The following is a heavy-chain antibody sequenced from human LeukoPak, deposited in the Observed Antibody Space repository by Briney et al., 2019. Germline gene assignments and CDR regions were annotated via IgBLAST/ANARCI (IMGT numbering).Heavy chain of an antibody. CDR3: ARLYYYDSSGYYNWFDP. Sequence: GGSLRLSCAASGFTFSSYWMSWVRQAPGKGLEWVANIKQDGSEKYYVDSVEGRFTISRDNAKNSLYLQMNSLRAEDTAVYYCARLYYYDSSGYYNWFDPWGQGTLVTVSS. D-gene: IGHD3-22*01. J-gene: IGHJ5*02. V-gene: IGHV3-7*01. CDR1: GFTFSSYW. CDR2: IKQDGSEK.